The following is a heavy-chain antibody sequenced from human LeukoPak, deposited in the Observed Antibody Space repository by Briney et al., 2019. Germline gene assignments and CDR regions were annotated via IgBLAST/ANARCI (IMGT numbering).Heavy chain of an antibody. CDR1: GFTFSSYR. CDR2: LNPDGRDK. CDR3: ATRKRGISDAFDI. Sequence: GGSLRLSCAASGFTFSSYRMTWVRQAPGKGLEWVANLNPDGRDKYYVDSVKGRFTISRDNAKNSLYLQMNSLRAEDTAVYYCATRKRGISDAFDIWGQGTMVTVSS. V-gene: IGHV3-7*03. J-gene: IGHJ3*02. D-gene: IGHD2-15*01.